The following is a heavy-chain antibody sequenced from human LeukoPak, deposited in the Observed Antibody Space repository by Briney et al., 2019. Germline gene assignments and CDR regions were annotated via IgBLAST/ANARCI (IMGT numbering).Heavy chain of an antibody. V-gene: IGHV3-21*01. Sequence: GGSLRLSCAASGFTFSSYSMNWVRQAPGKGLEWVSSISSSSSYIYYADSVKGRFTISRDNAKNSLYLQMNSLRAEDTAVYYCARDGPGGWYFHGAFDIWGQGTMVTASS. CDR1: GFTFSSYS. CDR2: ISSSSSYI. CDR3: ARDGPGGWYFHGAFDI. J-gene: IGHJ3*02. D-gene: IGHD6-19*01.